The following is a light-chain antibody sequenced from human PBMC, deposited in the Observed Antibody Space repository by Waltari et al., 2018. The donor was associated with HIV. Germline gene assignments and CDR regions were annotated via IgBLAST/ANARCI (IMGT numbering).Light chain of an antibody. CDR1: QSVSSN. CDR3: QQYNSWPRT. Sequence: EIVMTQSPATLSVSPAERATLSCRACQSVSSNLAWYQQEPGQAPRLLIDGASTRATCIPARFSGSGSGTEFTLTISSLQSVDFAVYYCQQYNSWPRTFGQGTKLEIK. J-gene: IGKJ2*01. CDR2: GAS. V-gene: IGKV3-15*01.